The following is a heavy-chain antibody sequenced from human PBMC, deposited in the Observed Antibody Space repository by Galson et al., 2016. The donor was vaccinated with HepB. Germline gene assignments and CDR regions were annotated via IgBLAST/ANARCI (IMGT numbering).Heavy chain of an antibody. CDR3: ARSTGWTIDH. D-gene: IGHD1-1*01. V-gene: IGHV3-43*02. J-gene: IGHJ4*02. Sequence: SLRLSCAASAFTFDDNPMHWVRQVPGKGLEWVSLISGDGGSTFYADSVKGRFTISRDNSKNSLYLEMNSLTTEDTAFYYCARSTGWTIDHWGQGTLVTVSS. CDR1: AFTFDDNP. CDR2: ISGDGGST.